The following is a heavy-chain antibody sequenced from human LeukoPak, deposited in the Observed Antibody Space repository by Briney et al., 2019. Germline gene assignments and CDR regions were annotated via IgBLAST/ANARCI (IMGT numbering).Heavy chain of an antibody. CDR3: AASGSYYDD. J-gene: IGHJ4*02. CDR1: GGTFSSYA. Sequence: SVKVSCKASGGTFSSYAISWVRQAPGQGLEWMGRIIPIFGTANYAQKFQGRVTITTDESTSTAYMELGSLRSEDAAVYYCAASGSYYDDWGQGTLVAVSS. D-gene: IGHD1-26*01. V-gene: IGHV1-69*05. CDR2: IIPIFGTA.